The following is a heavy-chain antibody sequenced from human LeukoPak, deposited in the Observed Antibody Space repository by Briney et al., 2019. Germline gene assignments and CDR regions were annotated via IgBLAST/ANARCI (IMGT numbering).Heavy chain of an antibody. CDR2: IYTSGST. J-gene: IGHJ4*02. V-gene: IGHV4-61*02. CDR3: ARYYYGSGVSDY. CDR1: GGSISSGSYY. D-gene: IGHD3-10*01. Sequence: SQTLSLTCTVSGGSISSGSYYWSWIRQPAGKGLEWIGRIYTSGSTNYNPSLKSRVTISVDKSKNQFSLKLSSVTAADTAVYYCARYYYGSGVSDYWGQGTLVTVSS.